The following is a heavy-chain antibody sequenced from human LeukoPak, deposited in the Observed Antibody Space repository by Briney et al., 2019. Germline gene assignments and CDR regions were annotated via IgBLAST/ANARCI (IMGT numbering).Heavy chain of an antibody. V-gene: IGHV4-59*01. CDR3: ARDRKYSGYDYSHYYYGMDV. CDR1: GGSISSYY. Sequence: PSETLSLTCTVSGGSISSYYWSWIRQPPGKGLEWIGYIYYSGSTNYNPSLKSRVTISVDTSKNQFSLKLSSVTAADTAVYYCARDRKYSGYDYSHYYYGMDVWGKGTTVTVSS. J-gene: IGHJ6*04. D-gene: IGHD5-12*01. CDR2: IYYSGST.